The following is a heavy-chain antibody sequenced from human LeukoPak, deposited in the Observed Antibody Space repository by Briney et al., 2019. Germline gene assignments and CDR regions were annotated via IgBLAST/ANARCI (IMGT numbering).Heavy chain of an antibody. CDR2: LAVDSGNT. CDR3: AVVFGSGYYHYFDY. CDR1: GFSFSSSF. V-gene: IGHV1-58*02. Sequence: TSVKVSCKASGFSFSSSFMQWVRQARGQRLEWIGWLAVDSGNTKYAQQFQGRVTIIRDMSTSTAYMELSSLRSEDTALYYCAVVFGSGYYHYFDYWGQGSLVTVSS. J-gene: IGHJ4*02. D-gene: IGHD3-22*01.